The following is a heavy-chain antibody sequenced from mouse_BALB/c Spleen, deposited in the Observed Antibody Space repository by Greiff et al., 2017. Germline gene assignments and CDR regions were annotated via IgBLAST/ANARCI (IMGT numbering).Heavy chain of an antibody. V-gene: IGHV1-4*01. Sequence: QVQLQQSGAELARPGASVKMSCKASGYTFTSYTMHWVKQRPGKGLEWIGYINPSRGYTNYNQKFKDKAILTADKSYSTAYKQMSSLTSEDPAVYYCARSTILYGSSYGFAYWGQGTLVTVSA. CDR3: ARSTILYGSSYGFAY. CDR2: INPSRGYT. D-gene: IGHD1-1*01. CDR1: GYTFTSYT. J-gene: IGHJ3*01.